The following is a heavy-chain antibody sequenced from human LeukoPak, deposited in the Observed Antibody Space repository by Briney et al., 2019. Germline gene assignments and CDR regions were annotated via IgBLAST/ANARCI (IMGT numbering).Heavy chain of an antibody. CDR2: IVVGSGNT. J-gene: IGHJ2*01. V-gene: IGHV1-58*02. Sequence: SVKVSCKASGFTFTSSAMQWVRQARGQRLEWIGWIVVGSGNTNYAQKFQERVTITRDMSTSTAYMELSSLRSEDTAVYYCARDGLAAATLHWCFDLWGRGTLVTVSS. D-gene: IGHD2-15*01. CDR3: ARDGLAAATLHWCFDL. CDR1: GFTFTSSA.